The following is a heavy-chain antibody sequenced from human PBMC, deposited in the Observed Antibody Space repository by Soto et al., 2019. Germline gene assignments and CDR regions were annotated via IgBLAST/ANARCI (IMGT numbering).Heavy chain of an antibody. J-gene: IGHJ4*02. Sequence: GASVKVSCKASGYGLTRYYIQSVRQDPGQGLEWMGIINPRGGSTTYAQKFQGRVTLTSDTSTSTAYMELSRLRSEDTAVYFCARDSIVARYYFDYWGQGTPVTVSS. CDR1: GYGLTRYY. D-gene: IGHD6-6*01. CDR3: ARDSIVARYYFDY. CDR2: INPRGGST. V-gene: IGHV1-46*01.